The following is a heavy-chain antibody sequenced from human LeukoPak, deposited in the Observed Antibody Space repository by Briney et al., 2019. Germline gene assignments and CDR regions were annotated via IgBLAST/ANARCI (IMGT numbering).Heavy chain of an antibody. V-gene: IGHV3-48*03. D-gene: IGHD3-22*01. CDR3: ARELYDSSGYSDGYDAFDI. J-gene: IGHJ3*02. CDR1: GFTFSSYE. Sequence: GGSLRLSCAASGFTFSSYEMNWVGQAPGKGLEWVSYISSSGSIIYYADSVKGRFTISRDNAKNSLYLQMNSLRAEDTAVYYCARELYDSSGYSDGYDAFDIWGQGTMVTVSS. CDR2: ISSSGSII.